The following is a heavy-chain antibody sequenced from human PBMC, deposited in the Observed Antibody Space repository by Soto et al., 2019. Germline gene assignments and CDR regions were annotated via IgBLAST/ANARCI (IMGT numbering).Heavy chain of an antibody. J-gene: IGHJ4*02. CDR2: ISDDGSNT. V-gene: IGHV3-30-3*01. CDR1: GFTFSKYT. D-gene: IGHD3-3*01. CDR3: AREVYYDFWSGFNTHPYYFDD. Sequence: QVQLVESGGGVVQPGRSLRLSCAASGFTFSKYTMHWVRQAPGKGLERVAAISDDGSNTYYADSVKGRFTITRDNSKNTLYLQMNSLSNEDTAVHYCAREVYYDFWSGFNTHPYYFDDWGQGTLVTVSS.